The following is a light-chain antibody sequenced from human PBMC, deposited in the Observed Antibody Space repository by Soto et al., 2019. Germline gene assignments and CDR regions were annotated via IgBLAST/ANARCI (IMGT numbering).Light chain of an antibody. CDR2: DAS. Sequence: EIVLTQSPATLSLSPGDTATLSCRASQSVNNYLGWYQQKPGQAPRLLIYDASNRAAGIPARFSGSGSGTDFTLTISSLEPEDSAVYYCQQRNVWPPVTFGQGTRLEIK. J-gene: IGKJ5*01. CDR3: QQRNVWPPVT. V-gene: IGKV3-11*01. CDR1: QSVNNY.